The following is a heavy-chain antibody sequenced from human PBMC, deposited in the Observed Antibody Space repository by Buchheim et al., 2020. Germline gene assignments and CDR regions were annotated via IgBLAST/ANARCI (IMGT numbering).Heavy chain of an antibody. D-gene: IGHD1-26*01. CDR3: TRGDYYGRSDY. CDR1: GFSLSSYA. CDR2: IRSKANSYAT. J-gene: IGHJ4*02. V-gene: IGHV3-73*01. Sequence: EVQVLEAGGGLVQPGESLRLSCAASGFSLSSYAMTWVRQASGKGLEWVGRIRSKANSYATAYAASVKGRFTISRDDSKNTAYLQMNSLKTEDTAVYYCTRGDYYGRSDYWGQGTL.